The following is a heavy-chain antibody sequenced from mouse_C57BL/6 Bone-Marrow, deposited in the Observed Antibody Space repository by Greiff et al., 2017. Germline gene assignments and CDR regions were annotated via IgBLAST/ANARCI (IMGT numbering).Heavy chain of an antibody. J-gene: IGHJ4*01. V-gene: IGHV1-15*01. CDR3: NDYYGSSYAMGY. CDR2: IDPETGGT. D-gene: IGHD1-1*01. CDR1: GYTFTDYE. Sequence: QVQLQQSGAELVRPGASVTLSCKASGYTFTDYEMHWVKQTPVHGLEWIGAIDPETGGTAYNQKFKGKAILTADKSSSTAYMELRSLPSEDSAVYYCNDYYGSSYAMGYWGQGTSVTVSS.